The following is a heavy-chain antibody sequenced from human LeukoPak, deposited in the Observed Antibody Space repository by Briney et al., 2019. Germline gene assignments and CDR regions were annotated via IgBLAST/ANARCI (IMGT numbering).Heavy chain of an antibody. Sequence: SETLSLTCTVSGGSISSSSYYWGWIRQPPGKGLEWIGSIYYSGSTYYNPSLKSRVTISVDTSKNQFSLKLSSVTAADTAVYYCARSDYGGNSAADYWGQGTLVTVSS. V-gene: IGHV4-39*01. J-gene: IGHJ4*02. CDR2: IYYSGST. CDR1: GGSISSSSYY. CDR3: ARSDYGGNSAADY. D-gene: IGHD4-23*01.